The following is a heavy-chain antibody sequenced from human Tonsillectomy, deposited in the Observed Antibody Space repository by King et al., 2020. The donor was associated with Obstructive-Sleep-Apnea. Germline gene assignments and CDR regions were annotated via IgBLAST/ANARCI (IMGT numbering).Heavy chain of an antibody. CDR2: IYYSGST. CDR1: GGSISIYY. Sequence: VQLQESGPGLVKPSETLSLTCTVSGGSISIYYWSWIRQPPGKGLEWIGYIYYSGSTNYNPTPKSRVTISVDTSKNQFSLKLSSVTAADTAVYYCARLIYGLGSYSYDYWGQGSLVTVSS. J-gene: IGHJ4*02. CDR3: ARLIYGLGSYSYDY. V-gene: IGHV4-59*01. D-gene: IGHD3-10*01.